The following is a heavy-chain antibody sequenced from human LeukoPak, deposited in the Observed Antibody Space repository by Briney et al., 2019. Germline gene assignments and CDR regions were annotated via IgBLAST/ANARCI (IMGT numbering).Heavy chain of an antibody. CDR1: DYSISSGYY. Sequence: SETLSLTCAVSDYSISSGYYWGWIRQPPGKGLEWIGSVYQSGSTYYSPSLKSRVTISVDTSNNQFSLKLTSVTAADTAIYYCARHPDLRWPRSFDYWGQGTLVSVPS. J-gene: IGHJ4*02. CDR3: ARHPDLRWPRSFDY. CDR2: VYQSGST. V-gene: IGHV4-38-2*01. D-gene: IGHD2-21*01.